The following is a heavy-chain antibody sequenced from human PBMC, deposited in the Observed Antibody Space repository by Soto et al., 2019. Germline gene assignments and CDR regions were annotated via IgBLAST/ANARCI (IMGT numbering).Heavy chain of an antibody. CDR1: GFTFGEYP. CDR2: IRSTGYGATT. CDR3: TRHPKDYDFYVRDHY. V-gene: IGHV3-49*05. J-gene: IGHJ4*02. Sequence: EVQLVESGGGLVKPGRSLRLSCTTTGFTFGEYPMSCFRQAPGKGLEWVGFIRSTGYGATTEYAASVKGRFTISRDDSKSIVYLQMNSLKTEDTAIYYCTRHPKDYDFYVRDHYWGQGTLVTVSS. D-gene: IGHD3-3*01.